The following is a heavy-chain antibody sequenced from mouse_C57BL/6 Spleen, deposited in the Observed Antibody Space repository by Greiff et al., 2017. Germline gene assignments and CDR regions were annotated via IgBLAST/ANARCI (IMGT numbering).Heavy chain of an antibody. D-gene: IGHD1-1*01. V-gene: IGHV5-17*01. J-gene: IGHJ2*01. CDR3: ARASLLRY. Sequence: EVQGVESGGGLVKPGGSLKLSCAASGFTFSDYGMHWVRPAPEKGLEWVAYISSGSSTIYSADTVKGRFTISRDNAKNTLFLQMTMLGSEDTAMYYCARASLLRYWGQGTTLTVSS. CDR1: GFTFSDYG. CDR2: ISSGSSTI.